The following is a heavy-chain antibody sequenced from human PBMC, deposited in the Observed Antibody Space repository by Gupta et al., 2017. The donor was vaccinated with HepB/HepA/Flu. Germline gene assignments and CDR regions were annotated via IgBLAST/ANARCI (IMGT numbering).Heavy chain of an antibody. V-gene: IGHV3-11*04. CDR1: GFTFSLSY. Sequence: QIQLAEPGGDLNKLGESLRRTCGAPGFTFSLSYMSWIRQAPGKGLEWISYISFSGDLQYYADSVKGRFTVSRNNARESLLLQMDSLRVEDTAIYYCARRRFLESANTYFDSWGLGTLVTVSS. J-gene: IGHJ4*02. D-gene: IGHD3-3*01. CDR2: ISFSGDLQ. CDR3: ARRRFLESANTYFDS.